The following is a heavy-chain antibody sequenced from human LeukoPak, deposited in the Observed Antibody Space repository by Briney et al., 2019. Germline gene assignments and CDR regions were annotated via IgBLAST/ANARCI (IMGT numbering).Heavy chain of an antibody. J-gene: IGHJ6*02. D-gene: IGHD2-2*01. CDR3: ARDIVVVPAAPFNGMDV. Sequence: SQTLSLTCAISGDSASSNSAAWNWIRQSPSRGLEWLGRTYYRSKWYNDYAVSVKSRITINPDTSKNQFSLQLNSVTPEDTAVYYCARDIVVVPAAPFNGMDVWGQGTTVTVSS. CDR2: TYYRSKWYN. CDR1: GDSASSNSAA. V-gene: IGHV6-1*01.